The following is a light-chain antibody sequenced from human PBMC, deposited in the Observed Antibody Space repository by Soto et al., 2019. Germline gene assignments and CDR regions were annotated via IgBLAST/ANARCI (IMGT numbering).Light chain of an antibody. Sequence: VVMPQSPATLSVAPGERATLSCRASQSVSSTLAWYQQKPGQAPRLLIYGASTRATGIPARFSGSGSGTEFTLTISSLQSEDFAVYYCQQYNIWPRAFGQGTKVDIK. CDR1: QSVSST. J-gene: IGKJ1*01. CDR2: GAS. CDR3: QQYNIWPRA. V-gene: IGKV3-15*01.